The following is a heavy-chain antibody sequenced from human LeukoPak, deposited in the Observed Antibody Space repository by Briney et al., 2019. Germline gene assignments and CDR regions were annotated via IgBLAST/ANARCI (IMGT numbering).Heavy chain of an antibody. Sequence: GGSLRLSCAVSGFTFDDYGMSWVRHVPGKGLEWVSGINWNGGSTGYADSVKGRFTISRDNAKKSVYLKMNNLRGDDTALYYCARDYCGGDCYPFDYWGQRILVTVSS. D-gene: IGHD2-21*02. CDR1: GFTFDDYG. CDR2: INWNGGST. J-gene: IGHJ4*02. CDR3: ARDYCGGDCYPFDY. V-gene: IGHV3-20*04.